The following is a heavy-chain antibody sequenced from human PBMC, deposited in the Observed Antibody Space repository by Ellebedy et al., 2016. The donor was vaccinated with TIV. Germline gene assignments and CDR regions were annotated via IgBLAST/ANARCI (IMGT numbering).Heavy chain of an antibody. J-gene: IGHJ5*02. Sequence: SETLSLXCSVSGVSVSSASYSWGWIRQPPGSGLEWIGNIDYSGRTKYTASLESRVSISIDTSENQFFLQLKSVSAADTAMYYCARVSVVIVRRPFDPWGQGILVT. V-gene: IGHV4-61*01. CDR3: ARVSVVIVRRPFDP. CDR1: GVSVSSASYS. D-gene: IGHD2/OR15-2a*01. CDR2: IDYSGRT.